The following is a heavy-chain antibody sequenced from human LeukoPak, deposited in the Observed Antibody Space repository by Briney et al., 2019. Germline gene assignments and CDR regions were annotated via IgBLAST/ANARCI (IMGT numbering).Heavy chain of an antibody. Sequence: SETLSLTCAVYGGSFSGYYWSWIRQPPGKGLEWIGEINHSGSTNYNPSLESRVTISVDTSKNQFSLKLSSVTAADTAVYYCARGLLHGEDWGQGTLVTVSS. J-gene: IGHJ4*02. V-gene: IGHV4-34*01. CDR1: GGSFSGYY. D-gene: IGHD2-21*01. CDR3: ARGLLHGED. CDR2: INHSGST.